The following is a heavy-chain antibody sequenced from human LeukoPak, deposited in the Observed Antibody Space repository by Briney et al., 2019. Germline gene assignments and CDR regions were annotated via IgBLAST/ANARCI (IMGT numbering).Heavy chain of an antibody. CDR2: ISAYNGNT. J-gene: IGHJ4*02. CDR3: ARDLEAAGTVRGY. Sequence: ASVKVSCKASGCTFTGYYMHWVRQAPGQGLEWMGWISAYNGNTNYAQKLQGRVTMTTDTSTSTAYMELRSLRSDDTAVYYCARDLEAAGTVRGYWGQGTLVTVSS. CDR1: GCTFTGYY. D-gene: IGHD6-13*01. V-gene: IGHV1-18*04.